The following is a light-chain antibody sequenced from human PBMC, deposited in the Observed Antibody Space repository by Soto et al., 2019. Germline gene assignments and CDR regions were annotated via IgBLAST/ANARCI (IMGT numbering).Light chain of an antibody. CDR2: DVS. CDR3: SSYTSSSTPYV. CDR1: SSDVGTYNY. V-gene: IGLV2-14*01. J-gene: IGLJ1*01. Sequence: SALTQPASVSGSPGQSITISCTGTSSDVGTYNYVSWYQQHPGKAPKLMIYDVSYRPSGVSNRFSGSKSGNTASLTISGLQAEDEADYYCSSYTSSSTPYVFGTGTKLTVL.